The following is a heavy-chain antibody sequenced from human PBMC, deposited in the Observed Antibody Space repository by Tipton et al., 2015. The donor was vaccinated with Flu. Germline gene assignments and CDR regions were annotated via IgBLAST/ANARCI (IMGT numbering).Heavy chain of an antibody. J-gene: IGHJ4*02. V-gene: IGHV4-59*01. CDR1: AGSISYYY. Sequence: LRLSCSVSAGSISYYYWNWIRQPPGKGLEWIGFSYYSGSTSYNPSLQSRVTISVDTSRNQFSLNLKSVTAADTAVYYCARDRGWPASLDYWGQGILVTVSS. D-gene: IGHD3-10*01. CDR3: ARDRGWPASLDY. CDR2: SYYSGST.